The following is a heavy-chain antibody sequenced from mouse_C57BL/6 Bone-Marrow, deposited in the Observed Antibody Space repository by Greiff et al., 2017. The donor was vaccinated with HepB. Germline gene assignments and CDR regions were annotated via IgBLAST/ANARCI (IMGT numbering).Heavy chain of an antibody. CDR1: GYAFTNYL. V-gene: IGHV1-54*01. D-gene: IGHD2-4*01. CDR2: INPGSGGT. CDR3: ARGDDSPFAY. J-gene: IGHJ3*01. Sequence: VQLQQSGAELVRPGTSVKVSCKASGYAFTNYLIEWVKQRPGQGLEWIGVINPGSGGTNYNEKFKGKATLTADKSTSTAYMQLSSLTSEDSAVYFCARGDDSPFAYWGQGTLVTVSA.